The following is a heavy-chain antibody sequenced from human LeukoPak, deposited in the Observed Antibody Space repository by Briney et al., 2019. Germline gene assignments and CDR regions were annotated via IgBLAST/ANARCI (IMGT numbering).Heavy chain of an antibody. D-gene: IGHD3-10*01. CDR3: ATKGGSGSSYFDY. Sequence: ASETLSLTCTVSGGSISSYYWGWIRQPPGRGLEWIGSIYYSGSTYYNPSLKSRVTISVDTSKNQFSLKLSSVTAADTAVYYCATKGGSGSSYFDYWGQGTLVTVSS. CDR1: GGSISSYY. CDR2: IYYSGST. J-gene: IGHJ4*02. V-gene: IGHV4-39*01.